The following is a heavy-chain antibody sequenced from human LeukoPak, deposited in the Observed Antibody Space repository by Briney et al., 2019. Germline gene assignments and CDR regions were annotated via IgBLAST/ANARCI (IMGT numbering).Heavy chain of an antibody. V-gene: IGHV4-59*01. CDR2: IYYSGST. CDR3: ARGTWKGALLWLPDV. D-gene: IGHD3-10*01. CDR1: GGSISSYY. Sequence: SETLSLTCTVSGGSISSYYWSWIRQPPGKGLEWIGYIYYSGSTNYNPSLKSRVTISVDTSKNQFSLKLSSVTAADTAVYYCARGTWKGALLWLPDVWGKGTTVTISS. J-gene: IGHJ6*04.